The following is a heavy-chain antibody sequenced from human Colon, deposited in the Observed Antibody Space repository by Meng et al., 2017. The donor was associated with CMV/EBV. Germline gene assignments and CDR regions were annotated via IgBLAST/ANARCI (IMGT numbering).Heavy chain of an antibody. J-gene: IGHJ6*02. CDR1: GGSVRSGSYY. CDR3: ASAPLEPHYYYGLDV. CDR2: VYYSGST. Sequence: SETLSLTCAVSGGSVRSGSYYWSWIRQPPGKGLEWVGYVYYSGSTKYNPSLKSRVTISVDTSNNQFSLNLNSGTAADTAVYYCASAPLEPHYYYGLDVWGQGTTVTVSS. V-gene: IGHV4-61*01. D-gene: IGHD1-1*01.